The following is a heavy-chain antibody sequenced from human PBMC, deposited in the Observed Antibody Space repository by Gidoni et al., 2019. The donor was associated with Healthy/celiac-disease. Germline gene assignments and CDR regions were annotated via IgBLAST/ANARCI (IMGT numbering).Heavy chain of an antibody. CDR1: GDSVSSHTPC. J-gene: IGHJ6*02. D-gene: IGHD6-13*01. CDR2: IYYRSKWYN. CDR3: ARDPIWPSIAAAGTTGGMDV. V-gene: IGHV6-1*01. Sequence: QVQLQQSGPGLVKPSQTLSLTCAISGDSVSSHTPCWNCSRQSPARSLRWLGKIYYRSKWYNDYAVSVKSRITINPDTSKNQFSLQLNSVTPEDTAVYYCARDPIWPSIAAAGTTGGMDVWGQGTTVTVSS.